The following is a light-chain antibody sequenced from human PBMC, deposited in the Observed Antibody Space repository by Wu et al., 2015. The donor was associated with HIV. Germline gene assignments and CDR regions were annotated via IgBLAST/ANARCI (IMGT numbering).Light chain of an antibody. V-gene: IGKV3-15*01. Sequence: LSCRASQSVSSNLAWYQQKPGQAPRLLIYDASTRATGIPARFSGSGSGTEFTLTINGLQSEDFAVYYCQQYNAWPPWTFGQGTHVEIK. CDR2: DAS. CDR1: QSVSSN. J-gene: IGKJ1*01. CDR3: QQYNAWPPWT.